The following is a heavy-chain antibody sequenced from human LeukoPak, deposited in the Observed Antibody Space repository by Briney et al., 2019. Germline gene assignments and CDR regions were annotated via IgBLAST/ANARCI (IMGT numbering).Heavy chain of an antibody. V-gene: IGHV4-39*07. D-gene: IGHD3-22*01. J-gene: IGHJ6*03. Sequence: PSETLSLTCTVSGGSIISSSYYWGWIRQPPGKGLEWIGSIYYLGNTHYNPSLKSRVTISVDTSKNQFSLRLSSVTAADTAVYYCARDRFDDSSGYYYHYYYYMDVWGKGTTVTVSS. CDR2: IYYLGNT. CDR1: GGSIISSSYY. CDR3: ARDRFDDSSGYYYHYYYYMDV.